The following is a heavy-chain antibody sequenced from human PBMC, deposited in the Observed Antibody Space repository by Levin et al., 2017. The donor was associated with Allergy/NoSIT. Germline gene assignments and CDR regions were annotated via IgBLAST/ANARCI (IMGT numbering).Heavy chain of an antibody. CDR3: AKLARSYNGSLFRPRRREWRKGEFDY. V-gene: IGHV3-23*01. CDR1: GFIFSTYT. D-gene: IGHD1-26*01. Sequence: GESLKISCAASGFIFSTYTMIWVRQAPGKGLEWVSAISGGGGNTLYADSVKGRFTISRDNSNNTLCLHMSSLRAEDTAVYYCAKLARSYNGSLFRPRRREWRKGEFDYWGQGTRVTVSS. CDR2: ISGGGGNT. J-gene: IGHJ4*02.